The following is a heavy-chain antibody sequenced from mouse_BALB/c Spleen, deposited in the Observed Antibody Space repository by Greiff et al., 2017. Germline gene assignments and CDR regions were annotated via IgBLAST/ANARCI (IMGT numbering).Heavy chain of an antibody. CDR3: ASDIYYDGSNLYWYFDV. CDR2: IHYSGST. Sequence: EVKLVESGPDLVKPSQSLSLTCTVTGYSITSGYSWHWIRQFPGNKLEWMGYIHYSGSTNYNPSLKSRISITRDTSKNQFFLQLNSVTTEDTATYYCASDIYYDGSNLYWYFDVWGAGTTVTVSS. J-gene: IGHJ1*01. CDR1: GYSITSGYS. D-gene: IGHD1-1*01. V-gene: IGHV3-1*02.